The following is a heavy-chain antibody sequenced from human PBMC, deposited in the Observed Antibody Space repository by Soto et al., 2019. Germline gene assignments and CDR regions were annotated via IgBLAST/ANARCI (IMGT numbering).Heavy chain of an antibody. V-gene: IGHV3-15*01. CDR3: TTGASTYYDILTGYYNFDY. D-gene: IGHD3-9*01. J-gene: IGHJ4*02. Sequence: GGSLRLSCAACGFTFSNAWMSWVRQAPGKGLEWVGRIKSKTDGGTTDYAAPVKGRFTISRDDSKNTLYLQMNSLKTEDTAVYYCTTGASTYYDILTGYYNFDYWGQGTLVTVSS. CDR2: IKSKTDGGTT. CDR1: GFTFSNAW.